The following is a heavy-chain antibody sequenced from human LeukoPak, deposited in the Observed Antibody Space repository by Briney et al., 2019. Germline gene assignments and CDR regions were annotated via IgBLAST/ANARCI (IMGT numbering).Heavy chain of an antibody. V-gene: IGHV3-30*02. CDR2: IRYGGSDK. D-gene: IGHD1-26*01. Sequence: GGSLRLSCAASGFAFGAYGMHWVRQAPGRGLEWVAFIRYGGSDKYYADSVRGGFTISRDNSINTLYLQMNSLRAEDTAVYYCAKAHQGQGAGASAIDYWGQGTLVTVSS. J-gene: IGHJ4*01. CDR3: AKAHQGQGAGASAIDY. CDR1: GFAFGAYG.